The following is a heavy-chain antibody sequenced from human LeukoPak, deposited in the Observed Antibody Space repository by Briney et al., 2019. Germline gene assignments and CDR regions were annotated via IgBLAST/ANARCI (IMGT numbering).Heavy chain of an antibody. CDR2: ISSSGSTI. J-gene: IGHJ4*02. Sequence: GGSLRLSCAASGFTFSSYEMNWVRQAPGKGLEWVSYISSSGSTIYYADSVKGRFTISRDNAKNSLYLQMNSLRAEDTALYYCARDHDSGSYLARYDYWGQGTLVTVSS. D-gene: IGHD1-26*01. CDR3: ARDHDSGSYLARYDY. CDR1: GFTFSSYE. V-gene: IGHV3-48*03.